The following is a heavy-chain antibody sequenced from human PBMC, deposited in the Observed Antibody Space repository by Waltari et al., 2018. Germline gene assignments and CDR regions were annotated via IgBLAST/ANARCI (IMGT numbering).Heavy chain of an antibody. CDR2: INAGNGNT. J-gene: IGHJ6*02. D-gene: IGHD3-3*01. CDR1: GYTFTSYA. V-gene: IGHV1-3*01. Sequence: QVQLVQSGAEVKKPGASVKVSCKASGYTFTSYAMHWVRQAPGQRLEWMGWINAGNGNTKYSQKFQGRVTITRETAASTAYMELSSLRSEDTAVYYCAAALPFITIFGVVTPPDVWGQGTTVTVSS. CDR3: AAALPFITIFGVVTPPDV.